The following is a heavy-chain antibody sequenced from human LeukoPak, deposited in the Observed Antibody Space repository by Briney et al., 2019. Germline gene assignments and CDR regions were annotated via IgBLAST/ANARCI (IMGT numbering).Heavy chain of an antibody. D-gene: IGHD3-22*01. J-gene: IGHJ6*03. CDR2: IKQDGSEK. CDR3: ARGLRNFYDSSWDYYMDV. Sequence: PGGSLRLSCAASGFTFSSYWMSWVRQAPGKGLEWVANIKQDGSEKYYVDSVRGRFTISRDNAKNSLYLQMNSLRAEDTAVYYCARGLRNFYDSSWDYYMDVWGKGTTVTVSS. V-gene: IGHV3-7*01. CDR1: GFTFSSYW.